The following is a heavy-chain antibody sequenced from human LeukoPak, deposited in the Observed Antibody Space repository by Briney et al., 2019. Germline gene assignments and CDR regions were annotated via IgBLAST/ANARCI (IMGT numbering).Heavy chain of an antibody. Sequence: SETLSLTCIVTGGSISSNNYYWGWVRQPPGKGLEWIASSYYSGYPDYNPSLKSRGTISVETSKNQFSLKLRSVTAADTAVYYCAGLCSSSWTAEYFQHWGQGTLVTVSS. CDR1: GGSISSNNYY. J-gene: IGHJ1*01. CDR3: AGLCSSSWTAEYFQH. CDR2: SYYSGYP. V-gene: IGHV4-39*07. D-gene: IGHD6-13*01.